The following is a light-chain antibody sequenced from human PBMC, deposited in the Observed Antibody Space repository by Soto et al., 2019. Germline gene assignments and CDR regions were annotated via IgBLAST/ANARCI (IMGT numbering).Light chain of an antibody. J-gene: IGLJ1*01. Sequence: QSVLTQPASVSGSPGQSITISCTGTSSDVADYNYVSWYQQHPGKAPKLIIYEVSNRPSGVSNRFSGSKSGNTASLTISGLQAEDEADYFCSSYGRTSTRYVFGTGTKLTVL. V-gene: IGLV2-14*01. CDR1: SSDVADYNY. CDR3: SSYGRTSTRYV. CDR2: EVS.